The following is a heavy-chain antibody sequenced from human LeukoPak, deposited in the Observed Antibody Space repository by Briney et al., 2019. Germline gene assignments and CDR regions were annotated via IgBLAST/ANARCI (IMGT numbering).Heavy chain of an antibody. Sequence: KPSETLSLTCTVSGGSISGYYWSCIRQPPGKGLEWIGYIYYSGSTNYNPSLKSRVTISVDTSKNQFSLKLSSVTAADTAVYYCARDGGYDILTGHDAFDIWGQGTMVTVSS. J-gene: IGHJ3*02. CDR1: GGSISGYY. V-gene: IGHV4-59*01. CDR2: IYYSGST. D-gene: IGHD3-9*01. CDR3: ARDGGYDILTGHDAFDI.